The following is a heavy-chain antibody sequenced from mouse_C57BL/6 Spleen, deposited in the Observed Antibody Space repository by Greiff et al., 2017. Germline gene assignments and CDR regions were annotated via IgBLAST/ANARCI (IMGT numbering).Heavy chain of an antibody. CDR1: GYTFTSYT. D-gene: IGHD3-1*01. V-gene: IGHV1-4*01. CDR3: ARSGKDYVAMDY. J-gene: IGHJ4*01. CDR2: INPSSGYT. Sequence: QVQLQQSGAELARPGASVKMSCKASGYTFTSYTMHWVKQRPGQGLEWIGYINPSSGYTKYKQKFKDKATLTADKSSSTAYMQLSSLTSEDSAVYYCARSGKDYVAMDYWGTGTTVTVSS.